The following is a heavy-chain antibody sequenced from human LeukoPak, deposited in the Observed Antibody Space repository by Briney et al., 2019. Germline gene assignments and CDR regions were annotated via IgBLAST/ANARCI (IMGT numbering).Heavy chain of an antibody. V-gene: IGHV3-23*01. Sequence: GGSLRLSGAASGFTFSSYAMSWVRQAPGKGLEWVSAISGSGGSTYYADSVKGRFTISRDNSSNTLYLQMNSLRAGDTAVYFCAKSTSAWYYYCDYWGQGTLVTVSS. J-gene: IGHJ4*02. D-gene: IGHD6-19*01. CDR3: AKSTSAWYYYCDY. CDR1: GFTFSSYA. CDR2: ISGSGGST.